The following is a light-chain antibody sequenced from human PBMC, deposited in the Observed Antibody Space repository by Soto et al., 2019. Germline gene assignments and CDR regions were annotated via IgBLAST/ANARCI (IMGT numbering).Light chain of an antibody. V-gene: IGLV2-23*01. Sequence: HSALTQPASVSGSPGQSITISCTGTSRDVGNYNLVSWYQHHPGKVPKLLIYEASKRPSGVSNRFSGSKSANTASLTISGLQAEDEADYYCCSYAGYSTYVFGVGTKVTVL. CDR2: EAS. J-gene: IGLJ1*01. CDR3: CSYAGYSTYV. CDR1: SRDVGNYNL.